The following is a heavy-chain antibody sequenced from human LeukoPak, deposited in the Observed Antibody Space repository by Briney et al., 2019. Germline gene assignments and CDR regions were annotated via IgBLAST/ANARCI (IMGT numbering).Heavy chain of an antibody. D-gene: IGHD2-2*01. CDR1: GYSFTSYW. J-gene: IGHJ6*02. CDR2: IYPGDSDT. Sequence: GESLKISFKGSGYSFTSYWIGWVRQMPGKGLGWMGIIYPGDSDTRYSPSFQGQVTISADKSISTAYLQWSSLKASDTAMYYCARSSGYCSSTSCYYYYYGMDVWGQGTTVTVSS. CDR3: ARSSGYCSSTSCYYYYYGMDV. V-gene: IGHV5-51*01.